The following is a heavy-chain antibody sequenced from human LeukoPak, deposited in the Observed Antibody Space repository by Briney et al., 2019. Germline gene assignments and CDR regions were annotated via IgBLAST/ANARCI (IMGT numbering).Heavy chain of an antibody. J-gene: IGHJ4*02. CDR2: IYTSGST. D-gene: IGHD2-2*01. CDR3: ARDVVVPATKIYYFDY. V-gene: IGHV4-4*07. CDR1: GGSINSYF. Sequence: SETLSLTCTVSGGSINSYFWSWIRQPAGKGLEWIGRIYTSGSTNYNPSLKSRVTISVDTSKNQFSLKLSSVTAADTAVYYCARDVVVPATKIYYFDYWGQGTLVTVSS.